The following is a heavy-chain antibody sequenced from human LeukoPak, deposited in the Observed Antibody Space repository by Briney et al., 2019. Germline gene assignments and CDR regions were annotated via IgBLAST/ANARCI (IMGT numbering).Heavy chain of an antibody. Sequence: KPSETLSLTCAVYGGSFSGYYWSWIRQPPGKGLEWIGYIYYSGSTNYNPSLKSRVTISVDTSKNQFSLKLSSVTAADTAVYYCARSAATVFDYWGQGTLVTVSS. CDR1: GGSFSGYY. J-gene: IGHJ4*02. D-gene: IGHD4-17*01. V-gene: IGHV4-59*01. CDR3: ARSAATVFDY. CDR2: IYYSGST.